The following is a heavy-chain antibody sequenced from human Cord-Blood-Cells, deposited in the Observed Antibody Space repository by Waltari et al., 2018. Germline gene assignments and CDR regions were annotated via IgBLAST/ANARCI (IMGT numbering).Heavy chain of an antibody. J-gene: IGHJ4*02. V-gene: IGHV1-69*01. CDR1: GGTFSSYA. CDR3: ARGSVGFEYSSSSFDY. D-gene: IGHD6-6*01. Sequence: QVQLVQSGAEVKKPGSSVKVSCKASGGTFSSYALTWVRPAPGQGLEWMGGIIPIFGKANYAQKFQGRVTITADESTSTAYMELSSLRSEDTAVYYCARGSVGFEYSSSSFDYWAREPWSPSPQ. CDR2: IIPIFGKA.